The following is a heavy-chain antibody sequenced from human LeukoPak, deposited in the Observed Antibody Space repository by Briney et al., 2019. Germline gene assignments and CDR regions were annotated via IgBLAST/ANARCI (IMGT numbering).Heavy chain of an antibody. D-gene: IGHD5-12*01. CDR2: INPNSGGT. CDR1: GYTFTGYY. J-gene: IGHJ4*02. CDR3: ARDRAKWLRFLDY. V-gene: IGHV1-2*02. Sequence: ASVKVSCKASGYTFTGYYMHWVRQAPGQGLEWMGWINPNSGGTNYAQKFQGRVTMTRDTSISTAYMELSRLRSDDTAVYHCARDRAKWLRFLDYWGQGTLVTVSS.